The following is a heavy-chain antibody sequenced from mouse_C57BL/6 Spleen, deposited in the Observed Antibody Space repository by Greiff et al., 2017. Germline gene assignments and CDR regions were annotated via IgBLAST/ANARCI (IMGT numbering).Heavy chain of an antibody. V-gene: IGHV1-52*01. J-gene: IGHJ2*01. CDR3: ARERDGNYGDY. CDR1: GYTFTSYW. CDR2: IDPSDSET. Sequence: QVQLQQSGAELVRPGSSVKLSCKASGYTFTSYWMHWVKQRPIQGLEWIGNIDPSDSETHYNQKFKDKATLTVDKSSSTAYMQLSSLTSEDSAVYYCARERDGNYGDYWGQGTTLTVSS. D-gene: IGHD2-1*01.